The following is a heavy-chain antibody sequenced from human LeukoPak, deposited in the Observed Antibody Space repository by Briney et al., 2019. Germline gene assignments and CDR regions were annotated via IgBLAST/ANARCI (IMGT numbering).Heavy chain of an antibody. CDR1: GFTFNTYS. V-gene: IGHV3-48*01. CDR2: ISSSSRSI. CDR3: ASDPGEV. Sequence: GGSLRLSCAASGFTFNTYSINWVRQAPGKGLEWLSYISSSSRSIYYADSVKGRFTISRDNAKNSLYLQMNSLRAEDTAVCYCASDPGEVWGQGTTVTVSS. J-gene: IGHJ6*02.